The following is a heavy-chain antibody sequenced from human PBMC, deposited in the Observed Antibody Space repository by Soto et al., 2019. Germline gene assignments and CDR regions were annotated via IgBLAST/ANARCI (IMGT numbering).Heavy chain of an antibody. Sequence: ASVKVSCKASGHTFTNYYIDWVRQAPGQGLEWLGIIRPGGGRTEYAQRFQGRVTMTRDTSTSTVYMELTSLTSEDTAVYYCAREPNESYYFDYWGQGTLVPVSS. J-gene: IGHJ4*02. CDR1: GHTFTNYY. CDR3: AREPNESYYFDY. V-gene: IGHV1-46*01. CDR2: IRPGGGRT. D-gene: IGHD5-18*01.